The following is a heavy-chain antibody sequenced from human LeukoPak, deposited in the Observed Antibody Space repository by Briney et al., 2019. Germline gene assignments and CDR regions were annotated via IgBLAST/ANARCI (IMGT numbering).Heavy chain of an antibody. D-gene: IGHD6-13*01. V-gene: IGHV1-69*04. Sequence: SVKVSCKACVGTFSSYAISWVRQAHVQGLESMGRIIPIRGIANYAQKFQGRVTITADKSTSTAYMELSSLRSEDTAVYYCARAAIAAAGAARNYYYYYGMDVWGQGTTVTVSS. CDR2: IIPIRGIA. CDR3: ARAAIAAAGAARNYYYYYGMDV. CDR1: VGTFSSYA. J-gene: IGHJ6*02.